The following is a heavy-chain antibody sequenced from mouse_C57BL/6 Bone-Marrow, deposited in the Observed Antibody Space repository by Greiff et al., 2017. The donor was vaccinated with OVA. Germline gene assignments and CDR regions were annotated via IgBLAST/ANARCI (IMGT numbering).Heavy chain of an antibody. D-gene: IGHD1-1*01. Sequence: VQLVESGAELVKPGASVKLSCKASGYTFTEYPIHWVKQRSGQGLEWIGWFYPGSGSIKYNENFKDKATLTADKSSSTVYMELSRLTSEDSAVYFCARHEGYGSSLAWFAYWGQGTLVTVSA. V-gene: IGHV1-62-2*01. CDR3: ARHEGYGSSLAWFAY. CDR1: GYTFTEYP. CDR2: FYPGSGSI. J-gene: IGHJ3*01.